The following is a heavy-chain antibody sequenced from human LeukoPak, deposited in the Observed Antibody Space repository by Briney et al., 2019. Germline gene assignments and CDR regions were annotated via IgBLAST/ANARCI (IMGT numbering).Heavy chain of an antibody. Sequence: SETLFLTCTVSGGSISGYTWSWIRQPAGKGLEWIGRIYASGSTNYNPSLQGRVTMSVDTSRGQFFLRVHSVTAADTAVYYCARGVVGATAFAYWGQGTVVTASS. CDR1: GGSISGYT. V-gene: IGHV4-4*07. CDR3: ARGVVGATAFAY. J-gene: IGHJ4*02. CDR2: IYASGST. D-gene: IGHD1-26*01.